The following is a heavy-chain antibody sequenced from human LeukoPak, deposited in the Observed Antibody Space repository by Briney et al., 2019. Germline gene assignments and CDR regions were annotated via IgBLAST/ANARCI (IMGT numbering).Heavy chain of an antibody. Sequence: GGSLRLSCATSGFTFSSYAMNWVRQAPGKGPEWVSDISGIGGSTYYADSVKGRFTISRDNSKNTLYLQMNSLRAEDTAVYYCARQGYDYVWGSYRNYYFDYWGQGTLVTVSS. CDR1: GFTFSSYA. CDR2: ISGIGGST. V-gene: IGHV3-23*01. J-gene: IGHJ4*02. CDR3: ARQGYDYVWGSYRNYYFDY. D-gene: IGHD3-16*02.